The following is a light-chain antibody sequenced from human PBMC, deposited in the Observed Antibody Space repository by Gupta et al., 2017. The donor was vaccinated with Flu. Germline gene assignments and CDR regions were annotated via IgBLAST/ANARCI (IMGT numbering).Light chain of an antibody. Sequence: SSALTQDSAVSVALGQTVTITCQGDILRTYFASWYQLKPGQAPLLVNYGKNFRPSGIPGRFSFSNSGNTDALTITRTRAEEEVDDDCYGRADTSGCRLVFGGGTRITVL. CDR2: GKN. CDR3: YGRADTSGCRLV. CDR1: ILRTYF. V-gene: IGLV3-19*01. J-gene: IGLJ3*02.